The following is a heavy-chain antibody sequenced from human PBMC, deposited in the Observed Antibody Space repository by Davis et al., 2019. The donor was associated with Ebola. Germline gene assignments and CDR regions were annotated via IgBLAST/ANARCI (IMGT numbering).Heavy chain of an antibody. Sequence: MPGGSLRLSCTVSGCSISSYYWSWIRQPPGKGLEWIGYIYYSGSTNYNPSLKSRVTISVDTSKNQFSLKLSSVTAADTAVYYCARLLWFGESPYYGMDVWGQGTTVTVSS. CDR1: GCSISSYY. V-gene: IGHV4-59*01. J-gene: IGHJ6*02. D-gene: IGHD3-10*01. CDR2: IYYSGST. CDR3: ARLLWFGESPYYGMDV.